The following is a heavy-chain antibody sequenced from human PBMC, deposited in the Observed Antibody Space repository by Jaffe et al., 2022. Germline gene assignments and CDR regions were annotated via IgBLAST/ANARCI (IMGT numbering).Heavy chain of an antibody. D-gene: IGHD5-12*01. CDR2: ISGSGGST. V-gene: IGHV3-23*01. CDR1: GFTFSSYA. J-gene: IGHJ4*02. Sequence: EVQLLESGGGLVQPGGSLRLSCAASGFTFSSYAMSWVRQAPGKGLEWVSAISGSGGSTYYADSVKGRFTISRDNSKNTLYLQMNSLRAEDTAVYYCAKDLIRGYSGYDPVLDFDYWGQGTLVTVSS. CDR3: AKDLIRGYSGYDPVLDFDY.